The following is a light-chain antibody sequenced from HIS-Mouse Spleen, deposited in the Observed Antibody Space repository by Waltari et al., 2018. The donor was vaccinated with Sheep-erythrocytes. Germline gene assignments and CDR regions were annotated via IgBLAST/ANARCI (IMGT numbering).Light chain of an antibody. CDR1: QGMSSW. Sequence: DIQMTQSPSSVSASVADRVTITFRATQGMSSWLAWYQQQPGKAPKLLIYAASSLQSGVPSRFSGSGSGTDFTLTISSLQPEDFATYYCQQANSFPITFGQGTRLEIK. V-gene: IGKV1-12*01. J-gene: IGKJ5*01. CDR2: AAS. CDR3: QQANSFPIT.